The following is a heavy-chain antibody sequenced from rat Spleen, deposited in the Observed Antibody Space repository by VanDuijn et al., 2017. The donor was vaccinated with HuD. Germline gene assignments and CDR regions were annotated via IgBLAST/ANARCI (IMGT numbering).Heavy chain of an antibody. Sequence: QVQLRESGPGLVQPSQTLSLTCTVSGFSLSNYGVIWVRQPPGKGLEWMGLIWGNGNTHYDSALKSRLSISRDTSKSQVFLKMNNLQSEDTAMYFCARSDTIAAMGHYWGQGVMVTVSS. CDR3: ARSDTIAAMGHY. CDR1: GFSLSNYG. J-gene: IGHJ2*01. CDR2: IWGNGNT. D-gene: IGHD1-2*01. V-gene: IGHV2S61*01.